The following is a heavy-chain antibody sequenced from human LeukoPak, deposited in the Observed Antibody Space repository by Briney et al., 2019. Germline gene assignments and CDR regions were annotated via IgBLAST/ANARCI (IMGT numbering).Heavy chain of an antibody. CDR2: INPSGGST. J-gene: IGHJ5*02. CDR3: ARGRWELLGVDP. V-gene: IGHV1-46*01. CDR1: GYTFTNYY. D-gene: IGHD1-26*01. Sequence: GASVKVSCKTSGYTFTNYYMHWVRQAPGQGLEWMGIINPSGGSTTYAQKFQGRVTMTRDMSTSTVYMELSSLRSEDTAMYYCARGRWELLGVDPWGQGTLVTVSS.